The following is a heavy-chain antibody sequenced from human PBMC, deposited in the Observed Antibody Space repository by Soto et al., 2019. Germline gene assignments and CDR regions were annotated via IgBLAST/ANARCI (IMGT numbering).Heavy chain of an antibody. Sequence: PSETLSLTCSVSGASISSYYWSWFRQAPGEGLEYIGYIHNGERTNYNPSLESRVTISADTSKNQFSLRLSSVTAADTAMYYCSYGDSPGPIDHWGQGTLVTVSS. V-gene: IGHV4-59*01. CDR2: IHNGERT. J-gene: IGHJ4*02. D-gene: IGHD4-17*01. CDR3: SYGDSPGPIDH. CDR1: GASISSYY.